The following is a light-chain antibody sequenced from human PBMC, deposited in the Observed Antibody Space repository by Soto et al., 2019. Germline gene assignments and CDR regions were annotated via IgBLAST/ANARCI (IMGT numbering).Light chain of an antibody. V-gene: IGKV1-33*01. CDR1: QDITKY. Sequence: IQMTQSPSSLSASVGDRVTITCQASQDITKYLNWYLQTPGKAPKLLIFDTSKLEAGVPARFSGSGSGTDFTITISSLQPEDIGTYYCQQYDKVPYTFGKGTKLEFK. CDR2: DTS. J-gene: IGKJ2*01. CDR3: QQYDKVPYT.